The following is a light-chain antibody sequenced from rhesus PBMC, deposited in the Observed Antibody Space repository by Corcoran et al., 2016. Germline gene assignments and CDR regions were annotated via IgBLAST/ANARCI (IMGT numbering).Light chain of an antibody. J-gene: IGKJ2*01. CDR3: YQHSSGYS. CDR1: QSVSSY. CDR2: GAS. Sequence: QVILTQSPATLSLSPGERATLSCRASQSVSSYLAWYQQKPGQAPRLLIYGASSRATGIPDRVSGSGSGTDFTLAISSLEPEDVGVYHCYQHSSGYSFGQGTKVKI. V-gene: IGKV3-10*01.